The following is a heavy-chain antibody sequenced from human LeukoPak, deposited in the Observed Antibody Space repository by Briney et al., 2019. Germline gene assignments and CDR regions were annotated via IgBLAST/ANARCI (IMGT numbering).Heavy chain of an antibody. D-gene: IGHD5-18*01. CDR3: ARAAMANFDY. Sequence: SETLSLTCAVYGGAFSGYYWSWIRQPPGKGLELIGEINHSGSTNYNPSLKSRVTISVDTSKNQFSLKLSSVTAADTAVYYCARAAMANFDYWGQGTLVTVSS. CDR2: INHSGST. J-gene: IGHJ4*02. V-gene: IGHV4-34*01. CDR1: GGAFSGYY.